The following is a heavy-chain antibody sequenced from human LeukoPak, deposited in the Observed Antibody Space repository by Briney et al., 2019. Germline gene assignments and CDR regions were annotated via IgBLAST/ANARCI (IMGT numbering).Heavy chain of an antibody. J-gene: IGHJ3*02. CDR1: GGSISSGDYY. D-gene: IGHD3-10*01. CDR3: ARATMVRGGFAFDI. Sequence: SETLSLTCTVSGGSISSGDYYWSWIRQPPGKGLEWIGYIYYSGSTYYNPSLKSRVTISVDTSKNQFSLKLSSVTAADTAVYYCARATMVRGGFAFDIWGQGTMVTVSS. CDR2: IYYSGST. V-gene: IGHV4-30-4*01.